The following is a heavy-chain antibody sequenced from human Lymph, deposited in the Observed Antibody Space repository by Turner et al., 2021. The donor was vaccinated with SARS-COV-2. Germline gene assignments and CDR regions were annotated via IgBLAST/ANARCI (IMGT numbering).Heavy chain of an antibody. CDR1: GFTVSSNY. CDR2: IYSGGST. J-gene: IGHJ4*02. D-gene: IGHD4-17*01. V-gene: IGHV3-53*01. CDR3: ARVLPYGDYFDY. Sequence: EVQLVESGGGLIQPGGSLSPTCAASGFTVSSNYMTCVRQAPGKGLEWVSLIYSGGSTYYADSVKGRFTISRDNSKNTLYLQMNSLRADDTAVDYCARVLPYGDYFDYWGQGTLVTVSS.